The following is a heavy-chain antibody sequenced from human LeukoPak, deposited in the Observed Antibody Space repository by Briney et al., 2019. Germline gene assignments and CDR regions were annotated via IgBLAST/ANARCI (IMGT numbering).Heavy chain of an antibody. Sequence: KPSETLSLTCTVSGGSISSSPYWWSWIRQPPGKGLEWIGTIYFSGSTFYHPSLEGRVSISADRSKNQFSLKLASVTAADTVVYYCARRAYGTGFDYWGQGTVVTVSS. CDR1: GGSISSSPYW. CDR2: IYFSGST. CDR3: ARRAYGTGFDY. D-gene: IGHD3/OR15-3a*01. J-gene: IGHJ4*02. V-gene: IGHV4-39*01.